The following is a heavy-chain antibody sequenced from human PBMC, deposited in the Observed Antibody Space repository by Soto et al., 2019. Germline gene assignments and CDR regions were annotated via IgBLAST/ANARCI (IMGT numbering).Heavy chain of an antibody. D-gene: IGHD1-20*01. CDR1: GGSFSGYY. V-gene: IGHV4-34*01. CDR2: INHSGST. Sequence: SETLSFTCAVYGGSFSGYYWSWIRQPPGKGLEWIGEINHSGSTNYNPSLKSRVTISVDTSKNQFSLKLSSLTAADTAVYYCARRGLNSNGLFYFDSWGQGSLVTVSS. CDR3: ARRGLNSNGLFYFDS. J-gene: IGHJ4*02.